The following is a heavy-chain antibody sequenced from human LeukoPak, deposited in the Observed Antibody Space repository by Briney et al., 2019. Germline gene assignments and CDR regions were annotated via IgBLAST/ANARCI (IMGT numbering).Heavy chain of an antibody. CDR2: IYYSGST. J-gene: IGHJ5*02. Sequence: PSQTLSLTCTVSGGSIFTDDIYWSWIRQPPGRGLEWIGYIYYSGSTYYNPSLKSRVTILLDTSENHFSLKLTSVTAADTAVYYCARQGGYSPIGHNWFDPWGQGTLVTVSS. D-gene: IGHD5-18*01. V-gene: IGHV4-30-4*01. CDR1: GGSIFTDDIY. CDR3: ARQGGYSPIGHNWFDP.